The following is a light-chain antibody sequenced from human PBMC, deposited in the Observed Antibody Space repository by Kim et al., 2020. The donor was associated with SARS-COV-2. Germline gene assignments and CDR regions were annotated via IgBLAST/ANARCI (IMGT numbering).Light chain of an antibody. CDR1: SSDVGDYNY. Sequence: QSALTQPRSVTGCPGQSVSISCTGTSSDVGDYNYVSWYQHFPGKAPKLLIYDVTQGPSGVPDRFSGSKSGNTASLTISGLQAEDEADYYCCSYAGRYSWVFGGGTQLTVL. CDR2: DVT. J-gene: IGLJ3*02. CDR3: CSYAGRYSWV. V-gene: IGLV2-11*01.